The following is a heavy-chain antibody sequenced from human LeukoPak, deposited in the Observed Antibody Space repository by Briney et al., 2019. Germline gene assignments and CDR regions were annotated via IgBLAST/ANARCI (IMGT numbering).Heavy chain of an antibody. V-gene: IGHV4-61*01. J-gene: IGHJ5*02. Sequence: SETLSLTCTVSGGSVSSGSYYWSWIRQPPGKGLEWIGYIYYSGSTNYNPSLKSRVTISVDTSKNQFSLKLSSVTAADTAMYYCARNAGYSYGYTPEGNWFDPWGQGTLVTVSS. D-gene: IGHD5-18*01. CDR1: GGSVSSGSYY. CDR2: IYYSGST. CDR3: ARNAGYSYGYTPEGNWFDP.